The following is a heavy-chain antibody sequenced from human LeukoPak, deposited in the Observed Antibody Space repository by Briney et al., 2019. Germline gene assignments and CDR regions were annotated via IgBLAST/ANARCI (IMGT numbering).Heavy chain of an antibody. J-gene: IGHJ6*02. CDR1: GGSISSYY. CDR3: ARHKPVNYYYGMDV. CDR2: IYYSGST. Sequence: SETLSLTCTVSGGSISSYYWSWIRQPPGKGLEWIGYIYYSGSTNYNPSLKSRVTKSVDTSKNQFSLKLSSVTAADTAVYYCARHKPVNYYYGMDVWGQGTTVTVSS. V-gene: IGHV4-59*08.